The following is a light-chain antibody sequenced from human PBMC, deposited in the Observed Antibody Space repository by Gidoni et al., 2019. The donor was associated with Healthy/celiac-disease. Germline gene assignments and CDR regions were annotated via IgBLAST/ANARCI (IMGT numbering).Light chain of an antibody. CDR3: QQYNSYMET. J-gene: IGKJ1*01. CDR2: KAS. Sequence: DIQMTQSPSTLSASVGDRVTITCRASQSISSWLAWYQQKPGKVPKLLIYKASSLESGVPSRVSGSGSGTEFTLNISSMQPDEFATYYCQQYNSYMETFGRGTKVEIK. V-gene: IGKV1-5*03. CDR1: QSISSW.